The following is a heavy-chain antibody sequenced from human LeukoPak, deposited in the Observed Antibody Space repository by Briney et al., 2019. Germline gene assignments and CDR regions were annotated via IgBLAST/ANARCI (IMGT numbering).Heavy chain of an antibody. CDR2: MNPNSGNT. CDR1: GYTFSSYD. J-gene: IGHJ4*02. Sequence: SVKVSCKTSGYTFSSYDVTWVRQAPGHGLEYMGWMNPNSGNTGCAQKFRGRITMTSDASITSAYMELSSLTSEDTAVYYCARAVRNQLLSEYWGQGTLITVSS. CDR3: ARAVRNQLLSEY. V-gene: IGHV1-8*01. D-gene: IGHD2-2*01.